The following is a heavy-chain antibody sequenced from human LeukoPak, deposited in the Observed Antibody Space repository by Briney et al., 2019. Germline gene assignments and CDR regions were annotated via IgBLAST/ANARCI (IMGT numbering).Heavy chain of an antibody. CDR1: GFTFSSYS. CDR3: ARDGGAYYYDSSGYYADY. D-gene: IGHD3-22*01. CDR2: ISSSSGYI. Sequence: GGSLRLSCAASGFTFSSYSMNWVRQAPGKGLGWVSSISSSSGYIYYADSVKGRFTISRDNAKNSLYLQMNSLRAEDTAVYYCARDGGAYYYDSSGYYADYWGQGTLVTVSS. V-gene: IGHV3-21*01. J-gene: IGHJ4*02.